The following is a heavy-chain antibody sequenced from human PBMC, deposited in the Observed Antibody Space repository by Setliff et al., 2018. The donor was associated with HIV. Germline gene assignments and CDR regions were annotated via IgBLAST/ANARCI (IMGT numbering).Heavy chain of an antibody. CDR2: ITSNLNYK. CDR1: GFSFSRYT. CDR3: ARDSHPYYDSSGYYYALYYYYYYMDV. Sequence: KPGGSLRLSCVASGFSFSRYTMMWVRQTPGKGLEWVSSITSNLNYKYADSVKGRFTISRDNAKNSLYLQMNSLRAEDTAVYYCARDSHPYYDSSGYYYALYYYYYYMDVWGKGTTVTVSS. V-gene: IGHV3-21*01. D-gene: IGHD3-22*01. J-gene: IGHJ6*03.